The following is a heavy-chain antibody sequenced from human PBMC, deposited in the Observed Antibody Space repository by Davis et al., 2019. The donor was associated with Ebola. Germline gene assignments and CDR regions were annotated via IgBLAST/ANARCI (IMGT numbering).Heavy chain of an antibody. V-gene: IGHV3-30-3*01. D-gene: IGHD5-24*01. CDR1: GFTFSSYA. Sequence: PGGSLRLSCAASGFTFSSYAIHWVRQAPGKGLEWVAVISYDGSNKYYADSVKGRFTISRDNSKNTLYLQMNSLRAEDTAVYYCAKDLGRTWMATIGGSFDYWGQGTLVTVSS. CDR2: ISYDGSNK. CDR3: AKDLGRTWMATIGGSFDY. J-gene: IGHJ4*02.